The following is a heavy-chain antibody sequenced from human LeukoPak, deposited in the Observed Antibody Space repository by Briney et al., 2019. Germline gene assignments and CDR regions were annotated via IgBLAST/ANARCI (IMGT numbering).Heavy chain of an antibody. CDR1: GGSISSGDYY. D-gene: IGHD3-10*01. Sequence: SETLSLTCTVSGGSISSGDYYWSWIRQPPGKGLEWIGYIYYSGSTYYNPSLKSRVTISIHTSKSHFSLNLSSVTAADTAVYYCARGFNYGSGGHSTWGQGTLVTVSS. CDR3: ARGFNYGSGGHST. J-gene: IGHJ5*02. V-gene: IGHV4-30-4*08. CDR2: IYYSGST.